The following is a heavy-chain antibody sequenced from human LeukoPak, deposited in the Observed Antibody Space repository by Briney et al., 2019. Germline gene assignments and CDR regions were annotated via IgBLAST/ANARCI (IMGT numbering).Heavy chain of an antibody. D-gene: IGHD3-22*01. CDR3: AKDGSYYYDSSGYYQFDY. Sequence: PGGSLRLSCAAFGFTFSSYAMSWVRQAPGKGLEWVSAISGSGGSTYYADSVKGRFTISRDNSKNTLYLQMNSLRAEDTAVYYCAKDGSYYYDSSGYYQFDYWGQGTLVTVSS. J-gene: IGHJ4*02. CDR1: GFTFSSYA. V-gene: IGHV3-23*01. CDR2: ISGSGGST.